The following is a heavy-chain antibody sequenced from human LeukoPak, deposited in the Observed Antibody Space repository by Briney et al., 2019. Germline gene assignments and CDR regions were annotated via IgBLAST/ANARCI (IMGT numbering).Heavy chain of an antibody. D-gene: IGHD2-2*01. CDR1: GGSISSYY. J-gene: IGHJ6*02. Sequence: SETLSLTCTVSGGSISSYYWSWIRQPPGKGLEWIGYIYYSGSTNYNPSLKSRVTISVDTSKNQFSLKLSSVTAADTAVYYCARGRFIVVVPAAMSRDYYYGMDVWGQGTTVTVSS. V-gene: IGHV4-59*12. CDR2: IYYSGST. CDR3: ARGRFIVVVPAAMSRDYYYGMDV.